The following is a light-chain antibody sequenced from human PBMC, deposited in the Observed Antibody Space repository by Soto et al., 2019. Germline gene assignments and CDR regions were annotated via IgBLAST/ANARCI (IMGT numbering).Light chain of an antibody. CDR1: QGIAPN. V-gene: IGKV1-27*01. Sequence: DVQMTQSPSSLSAFVGDRATITCRASQGIAPNLAWFQQKPGKVPKLLIYATSTLQSGVPSRFSGSGSGTDFTLTSNSLQPEDVGTYYCQKYNSAPLTFGGGTKVEIK. CDR2: ATS. J-gene: IGKJ4*01. CDR3: QKYNSAPLT.